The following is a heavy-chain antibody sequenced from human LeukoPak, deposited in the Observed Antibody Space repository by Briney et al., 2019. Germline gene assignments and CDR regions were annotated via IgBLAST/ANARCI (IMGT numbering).Heavy chain of an antibody. Sequence: KPSETLSLTCTVSGGSISSYYWSWIRQPPGKGLEWIGYIYYSGSTNYNPSLKSRVTISVDTSKNQFSLKLSSVTAADTAVYYCASTPNYGSGKVNWFDPWGQGTLVTVSS. J-gene: IGHJ5*02. CDR1: GGSISSYY. CDR3: ASTPNYGSGKVNWFDP. V-gene: IGHV4-59*08. D-gene: IGHD3-10*01. CDR2: IYYSGST.